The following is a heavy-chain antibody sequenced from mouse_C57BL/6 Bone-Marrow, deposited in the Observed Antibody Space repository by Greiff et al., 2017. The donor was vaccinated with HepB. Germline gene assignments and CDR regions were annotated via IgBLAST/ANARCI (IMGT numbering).Heavy chain of an antibody. V-gene: IGHV1-26*01. J-gene: IGHJ2*01. CDR3: ARLYGKGY. CDR2: INPNNGGT. Sequence: VQLQQSGPELVKPGASVKISCKASGYTFTDYYMNWVKQSHGKSLEWIGDINPNNGGTSYNQKFKGKATLTVDKSSSTAYMELRSLTSEDSAVYYCARLYGKGYWGQGTTLTVSS. CDR1: GYTFTDYY. D-gene: IGHD2-1*01.